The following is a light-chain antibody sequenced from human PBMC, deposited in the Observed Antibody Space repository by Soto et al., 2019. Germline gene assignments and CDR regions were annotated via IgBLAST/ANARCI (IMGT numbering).Light chain of an antibody. CDR3: SSYTTIKTVV. J-gene: IGLJ2*01. V-gene: IGLV2-14*01. CDR2: EVS. Sequence: QSALTQPASVSGSLGQSITISCTGTSSDVGGFDFVSWYRQHPGKVPKLLIYEVSKRPSGVSNRFSGSKSGNTASLTISGLQAEDEADYHCSSYTTIKTVVFGGGTQLTVL. CDR1: SSDVGGFDF.